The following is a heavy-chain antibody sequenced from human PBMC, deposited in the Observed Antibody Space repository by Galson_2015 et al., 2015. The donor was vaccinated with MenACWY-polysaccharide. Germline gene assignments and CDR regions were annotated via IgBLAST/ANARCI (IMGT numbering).Heavy chain of an antibody. D-gene: IGHD6-19*01. CDR3: AATRQWLAFDY. CDR1: GGSISTYY. Sequence: SETLSLTCTVSGGSISTYYWSWIRQPPGKGLEWIGCSYNSGSTNYNPSLKSRVTVSVDTSKNQFSLRLSSVTAADTAMYYCAATRQWLAFDYWGQGFLVTVSS. V-gene: IGHV4-59*12. J-gene: IGHJ4*02. CDR2: SYNSGST.